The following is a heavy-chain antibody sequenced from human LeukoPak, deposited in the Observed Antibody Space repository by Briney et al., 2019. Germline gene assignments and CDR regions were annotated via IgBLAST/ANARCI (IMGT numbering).Heavy chain of an antibody. CDR3: VRTTNGPEH. D-gene: IGHD2-8*01. CDR2: VSGDGRTT. Sequence: GGSLRLSCAASGFTFTSHLIHWVRQPPGKGLVWVSRVSGDGRTTNYADPVKGRFTISRDNAKNTVYLQMDSLRVEDTAVYYCVRTTNGPEHWGQGTLVTVSS. J-gene: IGHJ1*01. V-gene: IGHV3-74*01. CDR1: GFTFTSHL.